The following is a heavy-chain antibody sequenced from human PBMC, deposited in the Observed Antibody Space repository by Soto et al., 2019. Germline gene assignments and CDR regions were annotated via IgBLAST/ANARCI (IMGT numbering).Heavy chain of an antibody. Sequence: PSETLSLTCTVSGGSISSYYWSWIRQPPGKGLEWIGYIYYSGSTNYNPSLKSRVTISVDTSKNQFSLKLSSVTAADTAVYYCARAPQLYYDILTGLDYWGQGTLVTVSS. CDR2: IYYSGST. CDR1: GGSISSYY. J-gene: IGHJ4*02. CDR3: ARAPQLYYDILTGLDY. D-gene: IGHD3-9*01. V-gene: IGHV4-59*01.